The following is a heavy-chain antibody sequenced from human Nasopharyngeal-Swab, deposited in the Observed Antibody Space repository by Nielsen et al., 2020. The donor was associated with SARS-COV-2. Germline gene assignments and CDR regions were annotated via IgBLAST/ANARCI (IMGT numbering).Heavy chain of an antibody. CDR1: GFTFSGYA. CDR3: AKDTQGIVVVYYFDY. J-gene: IGHJ4*02. Sequence: GGSLRLSCAASGFTFSGYAMSWVRQAPGKGLEWVSAIGGTGGSTYYADPVKGRFTISRDNSKNTLYLQMNSLRAEDTAVYYCAKDTQGIVVVYYFDYWGQGTLVTVSS. V-gene: IGHV3-23*01. D-gene: IGHD3-22*01. CDR2: IGGTGGST.